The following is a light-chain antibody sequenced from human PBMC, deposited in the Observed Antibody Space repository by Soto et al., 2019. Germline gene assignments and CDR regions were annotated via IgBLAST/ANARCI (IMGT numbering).Light chain of an antibody. Sequence: EIVLTQSPGTLSLSPGERATLSCRASQSVSSSYLAWYQQKPGQAPRLLIYGASSRATGIPDRFSGSGSGTDFTLTISKLEPEDFAEYYCQQYGSSPVTFGQGTKLEIK. CDR2: GAS. J-gene: IGKJ2*01. CDR1: QSVSSSY. CDR3: QQYGSSPVT. V-gene: IGKV3-20*01.